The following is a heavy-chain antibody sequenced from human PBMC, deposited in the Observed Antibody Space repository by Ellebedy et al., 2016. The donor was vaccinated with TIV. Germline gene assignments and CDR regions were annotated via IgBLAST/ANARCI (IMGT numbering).Heavy chain of an antibody. Sequence: PGGSLRLSCAASGVVLSGSSVNWVRQAPGKGLEWLSSISISDTYTYHADSVKGRFSISRDTAKNTVYLQMNNLGAEDTAVYFCAREGSVGFDSWGQGTLVTVSS. CDR3: AREGSVGFDS. D-gene: IGHD1-26*01. J-gene: IGHJ4*02. CDR2: ISISDTYT. V-gene: IGHV3-21*05. CDR1: GVVLSGSS.